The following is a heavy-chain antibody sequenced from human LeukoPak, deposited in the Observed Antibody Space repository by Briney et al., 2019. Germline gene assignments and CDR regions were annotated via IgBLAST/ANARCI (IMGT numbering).Heavy chain of an antibody. CDR1: GFTFGSYW. J-gene: IGHJ1*01. CDR3: ASISYGDYEH. Sequence: GGSLRLSCVASGFTFGSYWVNWVRQAPGKGLEWVANIRQDGSEKKYVDSVKGRFTISRDNAKNALYLQMNSLRAEDTAVYYCASISYGDYEHWGQGTLVTVSS. D-gene: IGHD4-17*01. CDR2: IRQDGSEK. V-gene: IGHV3-7*05.